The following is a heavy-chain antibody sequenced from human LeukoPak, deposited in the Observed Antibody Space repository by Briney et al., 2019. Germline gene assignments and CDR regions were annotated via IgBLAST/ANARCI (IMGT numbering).Heavy chain of an antibody. CDR3: AKDFEWELPETFGFDY. J-gene: IGHJ4*02. CDR2: IWYDGSNK. D-gene: IGHD1-26*01. V-gene: IGHV3-33*06. CDR1: GFTFSSYG. Sequence: PGRSLSLSCAASGFTFSSYGMHWVRQAPGKGLEWVAVIWYDGSNKYYADSVKGRFTISRDNSKNTLYLQMNSLRAEDTAVYYCAKDFEWELPETFGFDYWCQGTMVTVSS.